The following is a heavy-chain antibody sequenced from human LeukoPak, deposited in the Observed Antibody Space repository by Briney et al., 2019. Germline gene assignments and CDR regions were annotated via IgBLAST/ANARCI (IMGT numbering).Heavy chain of an antibody. V-gene: IGHV1-2*06. D-gene: IGHD3-9*01. Sequence: EASVKVSCKASGYTFTGYYMHWVRQAPGQGLEWMGRINPNSGGPNYAQKFQGRVTMTRDTSISTAYMELSRLRSDDTAVYYCAASRYFDWLLFDWGQGTLVTVSS. J-gene: IGHJ4*02. CDR3: AASRYFDWLLFD. CDR1: GYTFTGYY. CDR2: INPNSGGP.